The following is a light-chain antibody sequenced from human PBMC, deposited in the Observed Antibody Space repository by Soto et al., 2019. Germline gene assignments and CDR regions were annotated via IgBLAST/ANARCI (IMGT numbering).Light chain of an antibody. CDR2: GNS. J-gene: IGLJ1*01. V-gene: IGLV1-40*01. CDR1: SSNIGAVYD. CDR3: QSYDSSQSGYV. Sequence: QSVLTQPPSVSGAPGHRVTTSCTGSSSNIGAVYDVHWYQQYPGTAPKLLIYGNSNRPSGVPDRFSGSKSGTSASLAISGLQAEDEAAYYSQSYDSSQSGYVFGTGTKVPVL.